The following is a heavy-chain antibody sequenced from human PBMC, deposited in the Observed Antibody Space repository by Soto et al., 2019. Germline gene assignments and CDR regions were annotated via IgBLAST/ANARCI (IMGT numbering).Heavy chain of an antibody. CDR1: GGTFRNYA. CDR3: AIPLPKQQLVRGAFDH. Sequence: QVQLVQSGAEVKKPGSSVKLSCKTSGGTFRNYAINWVRQAPGQGLEWMGGSIPVFGTANYAQTFQGRFTITGDESTSTAYLELSSLRSEDTAVYYWAIPLPKQQLVRGAFDHWGQGTLVTVAS. CDR2: SIPVFGTA. V-gene: IGHV1-69*01. J-gene: IGHJ4*02. D-gene: IGHD6-13*01.